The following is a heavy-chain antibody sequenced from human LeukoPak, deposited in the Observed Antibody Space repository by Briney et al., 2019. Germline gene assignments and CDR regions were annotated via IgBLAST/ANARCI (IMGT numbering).Heavy chain of an antibody. CDR1: GFTFSSYS. CDR3: ATLGVRGAPYYFDY. Sequence: GGSLRLSCAASGFTFSSYSMKWVRQAPGKGLEWVSSISSSGYYIYYADSLKGRFTISRDNAKNSLYLQMNSLRAEDTAVYYCATLGVRGAPYYFDYWGQGTLVTVSS. J-gene: IGHJ4*02. CDR2: ISSSGYYI. V-gene: IGHV3-21*01. D-gene: IGHD3-10*01.